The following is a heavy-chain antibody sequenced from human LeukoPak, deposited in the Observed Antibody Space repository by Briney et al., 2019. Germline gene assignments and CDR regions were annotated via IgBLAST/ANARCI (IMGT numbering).Heavy chain of an antibody. J-gene: IGHJ4*02. Sequence: GGSLRLSCAASGFTFSSYSMNWVRQAPGKGLEWVSSISSSSSYIYYADSVKGRFTISRDNAKNSLYLQMNSLRAEDTAVYYCAREGVVVRGVILDYWGQGTLVTVSS. D-gene: IGHD3-10*01. CDR3: AREGVVVRGVILDY. V-gene: IGHV3-21*01. CDR2: ISSSSSYI. CDR1: GFTFSSYS.